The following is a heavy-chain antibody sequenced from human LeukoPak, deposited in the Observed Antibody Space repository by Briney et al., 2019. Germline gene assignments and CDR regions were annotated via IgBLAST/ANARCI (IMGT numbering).Heavy chain of an antibody. V-gene: IGHV3-23*01. J-gene: IGHJ4*02. CDR2: ISGSGDST. Sequence: PGGSLRLSCAASGFTFSSYAMSWVRQAPGKGLEWVSSISGSGDSTYYADSVKGRFTTSRDNSKHTLYLQMSSLRAEDTAVYYCAKIIVVLPSTISNPYYFDYWGQGTLVTVSS. CDR1: GFTFSSYA. D-gene: IGHD2-2*02. CDR3: AKIIVVLPSTISNPYYFDY.